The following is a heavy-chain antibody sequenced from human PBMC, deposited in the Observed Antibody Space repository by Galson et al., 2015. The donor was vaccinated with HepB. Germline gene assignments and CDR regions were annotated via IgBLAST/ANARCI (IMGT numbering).Heavy chain of an antibody. V-gene: IGHV3-15*07. D-gene: IGHD1-26*01. CDR1: GFTFSNAW. Sequence: SLRLSCAASGFTFSNAWINWVRQAPGKGLEWVGRIKSKTNGGTTDYAAPVKGRFTISRDDSKNTLYLQMNSLKTEDTAVYYCTTGPWVVGALSSTADDYWGQGTLVTVSS. CDR2: IKSKTNGGTT. J-gene: IGHJ4*02. CDR3: TTGPWVVGALSSTADDY.